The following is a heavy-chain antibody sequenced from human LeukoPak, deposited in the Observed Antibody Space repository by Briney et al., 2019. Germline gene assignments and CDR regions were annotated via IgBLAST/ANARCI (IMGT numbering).Heavy chain of an antibody. D-gene: IGHD3-22*01. CDR3: AKDGRGYYDSSGFFGAIDY. V-gene: IGHV3-33*06. J-gene: IGHJ4*02. Sequence: GRSLRLSCAASGFTFNRYAMHWVRQAPGKGLEWVAFIWYDGSNKYYADSVKGRFTVSRDNSKNTLYLQMNSLRAEDTAVYYCAKDGRGYYDSSGFFGAIDYWGQGSLVSVSS. CDR2: IWYDGSNK. CDR1: GFTFNRYA.